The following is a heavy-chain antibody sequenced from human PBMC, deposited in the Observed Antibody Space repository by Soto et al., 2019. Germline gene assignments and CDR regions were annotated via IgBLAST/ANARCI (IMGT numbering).Heavy chain of an antibody. Sequence: QVQLQESGPGLVKPSGTLSLTCAVSSGSIRSSNWWSWVRQPPGKGLEWTGKIYHSGSTNYNPSRKSRVTVSVDKSKSQCSRKLSSVTAADTAVYYCASRTGGGWYYFDYWGQGTLVTVSS. J-gene: IGHJ4*02. CDR2: IYHSGST. V-gene: IGHV4-4*02. CDR3: ASRTGGGWYYFDY. CDR1: SGSIRSSNW. D-gene: IGHD6-19*01.